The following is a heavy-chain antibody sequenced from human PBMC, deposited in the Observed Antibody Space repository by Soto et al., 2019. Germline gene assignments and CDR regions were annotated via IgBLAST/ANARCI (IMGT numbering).Heavy chain of an antibody. CDR3: TKSDGCGGGACYTGTYYYFDV. Sequence: DVQLLESGGGLVEPGGSLTLSCAASGFPSSTYALNWVRQAPGKGPEWVSTISESGHHTHYADSVKGRFTLSRDKSKNTLSLQMNSLRVDDTAIYYCTKSDGCGGGACYTGTYYYFDVWGRGTLVTVSS. CDR2: ISESGHHT. D-gene: IGHD3-16*02. CDR1: GFPSSTYA. J-gene: IGHJ2*01. V-gene: IGHV3-23*01.